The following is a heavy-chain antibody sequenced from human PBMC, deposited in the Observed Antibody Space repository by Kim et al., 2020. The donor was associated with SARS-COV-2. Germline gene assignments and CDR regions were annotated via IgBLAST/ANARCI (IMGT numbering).Heavy chain of an antibody. CDR1: GFTFITYA. V-gene: IGHV3-30-3*01. Sequence: GGSLRLSCAASGFTFITYAMHWVRQAPGKGLEWVAVISYDESNKYYADSVKGRFTISRDNSKNTLYLQMNSLRPEDTAVYYCARANSGSYWGYFDYWGQG. D-gene: IGHD1-26*01. CDR3: ARANSGSYWGYFDY. CDR2: ISYDESNK. J-gene: IGHJ4*02.